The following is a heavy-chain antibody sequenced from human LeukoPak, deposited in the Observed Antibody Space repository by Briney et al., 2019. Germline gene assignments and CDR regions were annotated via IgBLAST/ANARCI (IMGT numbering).Heavy chain of an antibody. CDR2: FDPEDGET. CDR3: ATKALADFWSGYSLGY. CDR1: GYTLTELF. V-gene: IGHV1-24*01. D-gene: IGHD3-3*01. Sequence: ASVKVSCKVSGYTLTELFIHWVRQAPGKGLEWMGGFDPEDGETIYAQKFQGRVTMTEDTSTDTAYMELSSLRSEDTAVYYCATKALADFWSGYSLGYWGQGTLVTVSS. J-gene: IGHJ4*02.